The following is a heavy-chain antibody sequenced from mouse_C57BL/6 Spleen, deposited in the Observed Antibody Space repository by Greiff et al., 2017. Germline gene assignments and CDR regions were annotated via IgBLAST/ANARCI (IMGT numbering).Heavy chain of an antibody. CDR3: ARRNYYGSSYWYFDV. CDR1: GYTFTSYW. Sequence: QVQLKQPGAELVKPGASVKLSCKASGYTFTSYWMHWVKQRTGRGLEWIGRIDPNSGGTKYNEKFKSKATLTVDKPASTAYMQLSSLTAEDSAVYYSARRNYYGSSYWYFDVWGTGTTVTVSS. D-gene: IGHD1-1*01. CDR2: IDPNSGGT. J-gene: IGHJ1*03. V-gene: IGHV1-72*01.